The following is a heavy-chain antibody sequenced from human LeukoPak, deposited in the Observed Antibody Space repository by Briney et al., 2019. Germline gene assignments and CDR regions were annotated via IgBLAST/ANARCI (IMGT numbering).Heavy chain of an antibody. V-gene: IGHV3-21*04. D-gene: IGHD1-14*01. CDR1: GFTFSSYS. Sequence: GGSLRLSCAASGFTFSSYSMHWVRQTPGKGLEWVSCITTTSSNIYYADSVKGRFTISRDNAKSSLYLQMNSLRAEDTAIYYCAKRITVVARDAFDFWGQGTMVTVSS. J-gene: IGHJ3*01. CDR2: ITTTSSNI. CDR3: AKRITVVARDAFDF.